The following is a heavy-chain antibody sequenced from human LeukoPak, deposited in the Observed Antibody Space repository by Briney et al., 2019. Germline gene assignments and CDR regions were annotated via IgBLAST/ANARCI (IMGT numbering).Heavy chain of an antibody. CDR1: GFTFSDFY. D-gene: IGHD3-10*02. Sequence: PGGSLRLSCAASGFTFSDFYMSWIRQAPGKGLEWVSCISTSSSYIYYADSVKGRFTISRDNAKNSLYLQMNSLRAEDTAVYYCAELGITMIGGVWGKGTTVTISS. CDR2: ISTSSSYI. J-gene: IGHJ6*04. V-gene: IGHV3-11*06. CDR3: AELGITMIGGV.